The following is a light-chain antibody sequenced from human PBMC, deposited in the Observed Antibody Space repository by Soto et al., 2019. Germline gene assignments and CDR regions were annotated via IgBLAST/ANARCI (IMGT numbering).Light chain of an antibody. CDR2: DAS. CDR1: SSDVGGYNY. J-gene: IGLJ2*01. CDR3: SSYTSSSTLIV. Sequence: QSALTQPASVSGSPGQSITISCTGTSSDVGGYNYVSWYQQHPGKAPKLMIYDASNRPSGVSTRFSGSKSGNTASLTISGLQADDEEDYYCSSYTSSSTLIVFGGGTKLTVL. V-gene: IGLV2-14*01.